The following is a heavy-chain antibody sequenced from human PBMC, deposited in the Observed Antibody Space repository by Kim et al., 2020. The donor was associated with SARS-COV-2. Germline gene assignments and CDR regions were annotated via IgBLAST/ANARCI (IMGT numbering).Heavy chain of an antibody. J-gene: IGHJ6*02. CDR1: GYTFTSYG. CDR2: ISAYNGNT. CDR3: ARDSRGYSGYVPYYYYGMDV. V-gene: IGHV1-18*01. D-gene: IGHD5-12*01. Sequence: ASVKVSCKASGYTFTSYGISWVRQAPGQGLEWMGWISAYNGNTNYAQKLQGRVTMTTDTSTSTAYMELRSLRSDDTAVYYCARDSRGYSGYVPYYYYGMDVWGQGTTVTVSS.